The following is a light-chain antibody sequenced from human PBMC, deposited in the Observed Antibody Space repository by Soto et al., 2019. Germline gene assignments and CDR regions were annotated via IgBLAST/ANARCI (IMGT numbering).Light chain of an antibody. J-gene: IGKJ1*01. V-gene: IGKV1-5*01. CDR1: QSVGTW. CDR3: QQYNTDSSWA. CDR2: DAS. Sequence: DIQMTQSPSTLSASVGDRVTITCRASQSVGTWLAWYQQEPGKAPELLISDASSLESGVPSRFSGSGSGTEFTLTISSLLPDDFATYYCQQYNTDSSWAFGQGTKVEIK.